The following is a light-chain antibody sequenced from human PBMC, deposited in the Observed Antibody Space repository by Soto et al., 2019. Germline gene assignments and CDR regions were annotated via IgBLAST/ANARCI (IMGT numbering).Light chain of an antibody. Sequence: EIVLTQSPGTLSLSPGERATLSCRASQSVSSSYLAWYQQKPGQAPRLLIYGASSRATGIPDSFSGSGSGTDFTLTISRLEPEDVAVYYCKQYGSSSFGQGTKLEIK. CDR1: QSVSSSY. CDR2: GAS. CDR3: KQYGSSS. V-gene: IGKV3-20*01. J-gene: IGKJ2*01.